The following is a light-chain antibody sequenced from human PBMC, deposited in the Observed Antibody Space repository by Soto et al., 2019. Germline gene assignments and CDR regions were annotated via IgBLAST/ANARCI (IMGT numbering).Light chain of an antibody. V-gene: IGLV1-40*01. J-gene: IGLJ2*01. Sequence: QPVLTQPPSVSGAPGQRVTVSCTGSGSTIGAGYDVHWYQQLPGTDPKLLIYNNNNGPSGVPDRFSGFKSGTSASLAVSALQAEDEADYYCQSYDSSLNVIFGVGTKLTVL. CDR3: QSYDSSLNVI. CDR1: GSTIGAGYD. CDR2: NNN.